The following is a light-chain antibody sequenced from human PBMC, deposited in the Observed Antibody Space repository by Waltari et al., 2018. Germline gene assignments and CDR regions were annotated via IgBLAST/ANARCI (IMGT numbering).Light chain of an antibody. CDR1: GTDVGRYNY. V-gene: IGLV2-14*03. CDR2: DVT. J-gene: IGLJ3*02. Sequence: QSALTQPASVSGSPGQSITISCTGSGTDVGRYNYVPWYQHYPDKAPSLMIYDVTNRPSGVSDRFSGSKSGNTASLTISGLQPEDEADYYCASYIAASTLVFGGGTRLTVV. CDR3: ASYIAASTLV.